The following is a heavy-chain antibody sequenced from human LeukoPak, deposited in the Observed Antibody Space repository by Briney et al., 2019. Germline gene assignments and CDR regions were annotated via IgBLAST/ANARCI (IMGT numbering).Heavy chain of an antibody. CDR3: ASFDFWSGYYRDY. V-gene: IGHV4-59*01. CDR1: GGSISSYY. CDR2: IYYSGST. Sequence: SETLSLTCTVSGGSISSYYWSWIRQPPGKGLDWIGYIYYSGSTNYNPSLKSRVTISVDTSKNQFSLKLSSVTAADTAVYYCASFDFWSGYYRDYWGQGTLVTVSS. D-gene: IGHD3-3*01. J-gene: IGHJ4*02.